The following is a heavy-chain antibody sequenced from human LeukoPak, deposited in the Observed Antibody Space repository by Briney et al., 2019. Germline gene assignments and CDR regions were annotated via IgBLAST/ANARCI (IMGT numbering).Heavy chain of an antibody. J-gene: IGHJ4*02. V-gene: IGHV5-51*01. CDR1: GYSFTSYW. D-gene: IGHD5-18*01. CDR3: ARDRGRGYSYGLDY. Sequence: GESLKISWKGSGYSFTSYWIAWVRQMPGKGLEWMGIIYPGDSDTRYSPSFEGQVTISVDKSISTAYLQWSSLKASDTAVYYCARDRGRGYSYGLDYWGQGTLVTVSS. CDR2: IYPGDSDT.